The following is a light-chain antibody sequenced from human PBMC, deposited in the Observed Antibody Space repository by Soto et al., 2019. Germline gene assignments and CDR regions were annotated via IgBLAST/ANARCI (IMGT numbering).Light chain of an antibody. CDR2: AAS. J-gene: IGKJ1*01. CDR3: QQYNSYSPT. Sequence: IPRTQSPSSLSASVGDRVTNTLRASQGISTYLNWYQQKPGKAPKLLIYAASSLQSGVPSRFSGSGSGTELTLTISSLQPDDFATYYCQQYNSYSPTFGQGTKVDIK. V-gene: IGKV1-16*01. CDR1: QGISTY.